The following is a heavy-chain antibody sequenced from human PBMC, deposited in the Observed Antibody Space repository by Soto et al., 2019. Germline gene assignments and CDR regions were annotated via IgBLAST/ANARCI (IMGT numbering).Heavy chain of an antibody. J-gene: IGHJ4*01. CDR1: GFSLSDYW. Sequence: GVSLRLSCAASGFSLSDYWMHWVRQVPGKGLLWVSRISVDGRDTTYADSVKGRFTISRDNAKNTLYLQMDSLRAEDTAVYYCVRAPEQRPIDFWGHGSLVNVSS. D-gene: IGHD6-19*01. CDR2: ISVDGRDT. V-gene: IGHV3-74*03. CDR3: VRAPEQRPIDF.